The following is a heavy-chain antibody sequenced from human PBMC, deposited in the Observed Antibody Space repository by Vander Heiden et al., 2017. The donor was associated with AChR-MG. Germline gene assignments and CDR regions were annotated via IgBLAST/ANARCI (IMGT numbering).Heavy chain of an antibody. CDR2: ISYDRSNK. CDR1: GFTVSSSG. Sequence: VQLVEHGGGVVQPGRSLRLFCAASGFTVSSSGMHWVRQAPGKGLEWVAVISYDRSNKYDADSVKGRFTISRDNSKNTLYLEMNGLGAEDTAVYYCAKAKLYYYDSSGNFDYWGQGTLVTISS. J-gene: IGHJ4*02. CDR3: AKAKLYYYDSSGNFDY. V-gene: IGHV3-30*18. D-gene: IGHD3-22*01.